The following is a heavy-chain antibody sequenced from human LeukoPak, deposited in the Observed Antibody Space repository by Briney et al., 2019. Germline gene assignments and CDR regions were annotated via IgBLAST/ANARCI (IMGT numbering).Heavy chain of an antibody. Sequence: PGGSLRLSCAASGFTFSSYAMHWVRQAPGKGLEWMAVISYDGSNKYYADSVKGRFTISRDNSKNTLYLQMNSLRAEDTAVYYCARGYSYGSAYFDYWGQGTLVTVSS. D-gene: IGHD5-18*01. CDR2: ISYDGSNK. CDR3: ARGYSYGSAYFDY. V-gene: IGHV3-30-3*01. J-gene: IGHJ4*02. CDR1: GFTFSSYA.